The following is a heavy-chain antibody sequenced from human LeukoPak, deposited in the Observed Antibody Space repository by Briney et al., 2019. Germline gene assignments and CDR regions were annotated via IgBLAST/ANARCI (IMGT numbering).Heavy chain of an antibody. D-gene: IGHD5-24*01. CDR2: ISSSSSYI. CDR1: GFTFSSYS. V-gene: IGHV3-21*01. CDR3: ARDEAWLQKGAFDI. Sequence: GRSLRLSCAASGFTFSSYSMNWVRQAPGKGLEWVSSISSSSSYIYYADSVKDRFTISRDNAKNSLYLQMNSLRAEDTAVYYCARDEAWLQKGAFDIWGQGTMVTVSS. J-gene: IGHJ3*02.